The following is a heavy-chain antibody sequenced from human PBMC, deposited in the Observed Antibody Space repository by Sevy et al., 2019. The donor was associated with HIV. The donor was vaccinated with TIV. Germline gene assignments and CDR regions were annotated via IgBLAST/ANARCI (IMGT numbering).Heavy chain of an antibody. Sequence: ASVKVSCKATGYTFTGYYMHCVRQAPGQGLGWMGRINPNSGGTNYAQKFQGRVTMTRDTSISTAYMELSRLRSDDTAVYYCARLAAVTDYWGQGTLVTVSS. CDR1: GYTFTGYY. J-gene: IGHJ4*02. V-gene: IGHV1-2*06. D-gene: IGHD4-17*01. CDR2: INPNSGGT. CDR3: ARLAAVTDY.